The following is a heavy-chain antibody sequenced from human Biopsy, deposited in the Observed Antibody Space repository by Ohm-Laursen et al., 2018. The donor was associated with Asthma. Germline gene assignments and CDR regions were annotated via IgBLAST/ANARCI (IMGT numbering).Heavy chain of an antibody. Sequence: TLSLTCAVSGASINSGGFLWEWVPPPPGEGLGVVASPFSSGGPHHNPSPRSRVTISVDRSPRQFSLKVNSVTAADTAVYYCARMNTLIQAANYFSYAMDVWGQGTTVTVSS. D-gene: IGHD3-9*01. V-gene: IGHV4-30-2*01. CDR1: GASINSGGFL. CDR3: ARMNTLIQAANYFSYAMDV. CDR2: PFSSGGP. J-gene: IGHJ6*02.